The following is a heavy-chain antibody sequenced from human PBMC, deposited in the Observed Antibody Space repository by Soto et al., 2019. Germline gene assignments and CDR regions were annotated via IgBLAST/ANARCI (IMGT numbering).Heavy chain of an antibody. CDR2: IIPILGIA. CDR3: ARRRSYDILTGYSESDYYYYYMDV. Sequence: SLLNVYCKASVDTFSRDTISWVRQAPGQGLEWMGRIIPILGIANYAQKFQGRVTITADKSTSTAYMELSSLRSEDTAVYFFARRRSYDILTGYSESDYYYYYMDVWGKGTTVTVSS. J-gene: IGHJ6*03. CDR1: VDTFSRDT. V-gene: IGHV1-69*02. D-gene: IGHD3-9*01.